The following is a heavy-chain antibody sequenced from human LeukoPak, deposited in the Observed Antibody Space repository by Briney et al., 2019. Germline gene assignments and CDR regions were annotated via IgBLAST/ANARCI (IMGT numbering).Heavy chain of an antibody. V-gene: IGHV3-21*01. CDR3: ARADCSSSTCYLRSSWFDP. CDR2: ISTSSTFI. J-gene: IGHJ5*02. D-gene: IGHD2/OR15-2a*01. CDR1: GFSLSSYD. Sequence: PGGSLRLSCAASGFSLSSYDMNWVRQAPRKGLEWVSSISTSSTFIYYTYSVKGRFTISRDNAKNSLYLQMNSLSAEDTAVYYCARADCSSSTCYLRSSWFDPWGQGTLVTVSS.